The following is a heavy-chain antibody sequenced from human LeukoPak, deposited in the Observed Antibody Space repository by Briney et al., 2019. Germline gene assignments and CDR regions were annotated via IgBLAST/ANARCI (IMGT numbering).Heavy chain of an antibody. V-gene: IGHV1-8*03. Sequence: ASVKVSCKASGYTFTSYDINWVRQATGQGLEWMGWMNPNSGNTGYAQKFQGRVTITRNTSISTAYMELSSLRSEDTAVYYCARGPHVLISIVAGPLVAGGDYYYYYMDVWGKGTTVTVSS. CDR3: ARGPHVLISIVAGPLVAGGDYYYYYMDV. CDR2: MNPNSGNT. J-gene: IGHJ6*03. CDR1: GYTFTSYD. D-gene: IGHD5-12*01.